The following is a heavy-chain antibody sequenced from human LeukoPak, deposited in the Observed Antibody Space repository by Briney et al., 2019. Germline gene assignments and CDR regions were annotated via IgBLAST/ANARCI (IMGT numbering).Heavy chain of an antibody. V-gene: IGHV3-74*01. Sequence: GGSLRLSCAASGFTFSSYSMNWVRQAPGKGLVWVSRINSDGSSTSYADSVKGRFTISRDNAKNTLYLQMNSLRAEDTAVYYCARSGYYYDSSDLIDYWGQRTLVTVSS. CDR2: INSDGSST. J-gene: IGHJ4*02. CDR3: ARSGYYYDSSDLIDY. CDR1: GFTFSSYS. D-gene: IGHD3-22*01.